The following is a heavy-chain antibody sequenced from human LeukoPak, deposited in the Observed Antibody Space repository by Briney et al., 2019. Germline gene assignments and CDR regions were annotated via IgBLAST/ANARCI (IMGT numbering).Heavy chain of an antibody. CDR1: GYTFTSYD. D-gene: IGHD3-22*01. CDR2: ISAYNGDT. CDR3: ARDPGYTYDSSGYYYGDAFDI. V-gene: IGHV1-18*01. J-gene: IGHJ3*02. Sequence: ASVKVSCKPSGYTFTSYDINWVRQATGQGGEWMGWISAYNGDTNYAQKLQGRVTMTTDTSTSTAYMELRSLRSDDTAVYYCARDPGYTYDSSGYYYGDAFDIWGQGTMVTVSS.